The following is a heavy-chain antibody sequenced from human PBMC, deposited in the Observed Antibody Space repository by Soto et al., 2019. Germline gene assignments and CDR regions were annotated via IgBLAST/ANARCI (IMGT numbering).Heavy chain of an antibody. CDR1: GYSFTSYW. CDR3: ATNYDFWSGYYYFDY. CDR2: IYPGDSDT. D-gene: IGHD3-3*01. Sequence: GESLKISCQGSGYSFTSYWIGWVRQMPGKGLEWMGIIYPGDSDTRYSPSFQGQVTISADKSISTAYLQWSSLKASDTAMYYCATNYDFWSGYYYFDYWGQGTLVTVS. V-gene: IGHV5-51*01. J-gene: IGHJ4*02.